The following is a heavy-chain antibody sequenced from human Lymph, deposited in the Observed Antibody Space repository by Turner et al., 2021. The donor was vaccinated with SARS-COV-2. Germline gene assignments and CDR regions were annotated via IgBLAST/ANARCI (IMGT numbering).Heavy chain of an antibody. J-gene: IGHJ4*02. CDR1: EYPFTGYY. CDR3: ARSRDLQSMVRGVDPFDY. CDR2: INPNSGGT. Sequence: QVQLVQSGAEVKKPGAPVKSSAKPPEYPFTGYYMHWVRQAPGQGLEWMGWINPNSGGTNYAQKFQGRVTMTRDTSISTAYMELSRLRSDDTAVYYCARSRDLQSMVRGVDPFDYWGQGTLVTVSS. D-gene: IGHD3-10*01. V-gene: IGHV1-2*02.